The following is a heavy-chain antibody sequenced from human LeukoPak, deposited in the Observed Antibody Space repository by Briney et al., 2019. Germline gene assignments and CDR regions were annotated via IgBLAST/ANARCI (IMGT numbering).Heavy chain of an antibody. CDR1: GGSISSSSYY. D-gene: IGHD1-26*01. CDR2: IYYSGST. Sequence: SETLSLTCTVSGGSISSSSYYWGWIRQPPGKGLEWIGRIYYSGSTYYNPSLKSRVPISVDTSKNQFYLKLSSVTAADTAVYYCARHHSGSYYYGMDVWGQGTTVTVSS. J-gene: IGHJ6*02. V-gene: IGHV4-39*01. CDR3: ARHHSGSYYYGMDV.